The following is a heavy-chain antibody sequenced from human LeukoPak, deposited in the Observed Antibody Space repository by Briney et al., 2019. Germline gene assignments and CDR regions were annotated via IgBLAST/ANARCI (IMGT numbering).Heavy chain of an antibody. CDR1: GGSISSGSYY. CDR3: ARDTYDSSGYSHQNPSDV. CDR2: MYTSGST. J-gene: IGHJ6*04. Sequence: SETLSLTCTVSGGSISSGSYYWSWIRQPAGKGLEWIGRMYTSGSTNYNPSLKSRVTISVDTSKNQFSLKLSSVTAADTAVYYCARDTYDSSGYSHQNPSDVWGKGTTVTVSS. V-gene: IGHV4-61*02. D-gene: IGHD3-22*01.